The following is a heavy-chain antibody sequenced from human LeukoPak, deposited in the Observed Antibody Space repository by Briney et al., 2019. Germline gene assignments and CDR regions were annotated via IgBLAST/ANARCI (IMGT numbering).Heavy chain of an antibody. V-gene: IGHV3-21*01. Sequence: GGALRLSCAASGFTFSTYTMNWVRQAPGKGLEWVSSIYSTSDYIYYADPLKGRFTISRDSAKNSLYLQMYSLRAEDTAVYYCARVSEPSAYGPHDYWGQGTLVTVSS. CDR3: ARVSEPSAYGPHDY. D-gene: IGHD5-12*01. J-gene: IGHJ4*02. CDR2: IYSTSDYI. CDR1: GFTFSTYT.